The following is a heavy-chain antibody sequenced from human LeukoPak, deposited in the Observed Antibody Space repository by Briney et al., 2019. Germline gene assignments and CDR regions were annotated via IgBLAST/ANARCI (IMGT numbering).Heavy chain of an antibody. CDR1: GFTFSSYS. Sequence: GGSLRLSCAASGFTFSSYSMNWVRQAPGKGLEWVSSISSSSSYIYYADSVKGRFTISRDNSKNTLYLQMNSLRAEDTAVYYCAKLYRSSGWYGDYWGQGTLVTVSS. J-gene: IGHJ4*02. D-gene: IGHD6-19*01. CDR3: AKLYRSSGWYGDY. V-gene: IGHV3-21*04. CDR2: ISSSSSYI.